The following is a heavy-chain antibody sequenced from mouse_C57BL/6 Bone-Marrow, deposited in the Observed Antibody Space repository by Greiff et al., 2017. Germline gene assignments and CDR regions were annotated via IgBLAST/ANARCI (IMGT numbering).Heavy chain of an antibody. CDR3: ARSPSIDYYVSWAWFAY. CDR2: IHPNSGST. D-gene: IGHD1-1*01. Sequence: QVQLQQPGAELVKPGASVKLSCKASGYTFTSYWMHWVKQRPGQGLEWIGMIHPNSGSTNYNEKFKSKATLTVDKSSSTAYMQLSSLTSEDSAVYYCARSPSIDYYVSWAWFAYWGQGTLVTVSA. CDR1: GYTFTSYW. J-gene: IGHJ3*01. V-gene: IGHV1-64*01.